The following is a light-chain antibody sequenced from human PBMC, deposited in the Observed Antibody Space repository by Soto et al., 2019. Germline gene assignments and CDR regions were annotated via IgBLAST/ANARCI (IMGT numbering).Light chain of an antibody. V-gene: IGLV1-40*01. CDR3: QSYDSSHVV. Sequence: QCVLTQPPSVSGAPGQRVTISCTGSSSNIGAGYDVHWYQQLPGTAPKLLIYGNSDRPSGVPDRFSGSKSGTSASLAITGLQAEDEADYYCQSYDSSHVVFGGGTKLTVL. CDR2: GNS. J-gene: IGLJ2*01. CDR1: SSNIGAGYD.